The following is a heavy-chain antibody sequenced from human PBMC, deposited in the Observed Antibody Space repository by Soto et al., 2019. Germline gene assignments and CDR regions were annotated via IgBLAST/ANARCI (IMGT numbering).Heavy chain of an antibody. CDR2: IIPYDGST. D-gene: IGHD6-25*01. CDR3: ARGDGRGSSGFYYYYGMDV. V-gene: IGHV1-46*01. J-gene: IGHJ6*02. Sequence: QVQLVQSGAEVKKPGASVKFSCKASGVTLTNYFFHWVRQAPRQGREWMGIIIPYDGSTNYVQSLQGRVTMTSDTSTSTVYMELSSLRSEDTAVYYCARGDGRGSSGFYYYYGMDVWGHGTTVTVSS. CDR1: GVTLTNYF.